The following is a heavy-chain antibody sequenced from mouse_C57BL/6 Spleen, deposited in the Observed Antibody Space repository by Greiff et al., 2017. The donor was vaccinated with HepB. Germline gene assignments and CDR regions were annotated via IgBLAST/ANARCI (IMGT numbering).Heavy chain of an antibody. CDR1: GYTFTDYY. J-gene: IGHJ3*01. D-gene: IGHD4-1*01. V-gene: IGHV1-76*01. CDR2: IYPGSGNT. CDR3: AREDWDAWFAY. Sequence: VQRVESGAELVRPGASVKLSCKASGYTFTDYYINWVKQRPGQGLEWIARIYPGSGNTYYNEKFKGKATLTAEKSSSTAYMQLSSLTSEDCAVYFCAREDWDAWFAYWGQGTLVTVSA.